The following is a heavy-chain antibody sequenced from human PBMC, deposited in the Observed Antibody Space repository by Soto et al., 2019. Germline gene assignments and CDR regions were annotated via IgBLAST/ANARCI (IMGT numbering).Heavy chain of an antibody. CDR3: ARGGGITGTSDYYGMDV. J-gene: IGHJ6*02. CDR2: IIPIFGTA. V-gene: IGHV1-69*12. Sequence: QVQLVQSGAEVKKPGSSVKVSCKASGGTFSSYAISWVRQAPGQGLGWMGGIIPIFGTANYAQKFQGRVTITADESTSTGYMELSSLRSEDTAVYYCARGGGITGTSDYYGMDVWGQGTTVTVSS. CDR1: GGTFSSYA. D-gene: IGHD1-20*01.